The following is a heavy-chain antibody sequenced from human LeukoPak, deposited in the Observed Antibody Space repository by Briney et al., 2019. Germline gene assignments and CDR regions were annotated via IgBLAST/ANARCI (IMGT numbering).Heavy chain of an antibody. CDR1: GFTFSSYA. J-gene: IGHJ3*02. CDR3: ARVGIAVAGTGLGAFDI. D-gene: IGHD6-19*01. V-gene: IGHV3-30-3*01. CDR2: ISYDGSNK. Sequence: GGSLRLSCAASGFTFSSYAMHWVRQAPGKGLEWVAVISYDGSNKYYADSVKGRFTISRDNSKNTLYLQMNSLRAEDTAVYYCARVGIAVAGTGLGAFDIWGQGTMVTVSS.